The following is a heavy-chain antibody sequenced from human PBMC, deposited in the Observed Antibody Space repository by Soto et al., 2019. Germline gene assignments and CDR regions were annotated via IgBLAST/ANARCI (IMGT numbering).Heavy chain of an antibody. CDR3: ARGLVVATYYFDY. J-gene: IGHJ4*02. CDR2: IYYSGST. D-gene: IGHD5-12*01. CDR1: GGSISSYY. Sequence: SXTLSLTCTVSGGSISSYYWSWIRQPPGKGLEWIGYIYYSGSTNYNPSLKSRVTISVDTSKNQFSLKLSSVTAADTAVYYCARGLVVATYYFDYWGQGTLVTVSS. V-gene: IGHV4-59*08.